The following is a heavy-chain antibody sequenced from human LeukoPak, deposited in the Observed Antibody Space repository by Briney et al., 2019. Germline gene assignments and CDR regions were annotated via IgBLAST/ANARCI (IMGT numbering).Heavy chain of an antibody. Sequence: PSETLSLTCTVSGGSISSYYWSWIRQPPGKGLEWIGYIYYSGSTNYNPSLKSRVTISVDTSKNQFSLKLSSVTAADTAVYYCAREGGRDGYSRPAWGQGTLVTVSS. J-gene: IGHJ5*02. D-gene: IGHD5-24*01. V-gene: IGHV4-59*12. CDR3: AREGGRDGYSRPA. CDR2: IYYSGST. CDR1: GGSISSYY.